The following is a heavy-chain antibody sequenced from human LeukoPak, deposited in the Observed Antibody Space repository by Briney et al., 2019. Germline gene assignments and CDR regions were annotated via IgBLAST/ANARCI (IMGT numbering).Heavy chain of an antibody. D-gene: IGHD5-12*01. CDR3: ARDNLGVATAFDY. V-gene: IGHV3-7*01. Sequence: GGSLRLSCTASGFTLSNYWMTWVRQAPGKGLEWVAKIEKDGSATYYVDSMKGRFTVSRDNAANSLYLQMNSLRAEDSAVYYCARDNLGVATAFDYWGQGTLVTVSS. CDR2: IEKDGSAT. CDR1: GFTLSNYW. J-gene: IGHJ4*02.